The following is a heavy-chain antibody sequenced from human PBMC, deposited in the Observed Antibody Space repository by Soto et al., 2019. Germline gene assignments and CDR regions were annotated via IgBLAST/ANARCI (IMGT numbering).Heavy chain of an antibody. J-gene: IGHJ4*02. Sequence: RLVESGGGLVQTGGSLRLSCTPSGFTFSNFEMAWVRQAPGKGLEWVSYISSYGSTMFYPDSVKGRFTISRDNAKNFLYLQMHSLRAEDTALYYRAIIGIVGSRSLDYWGQGTLVTVSS. CDR3: AIIGIVGSRSLDY. CDR1: GFTFSNFE. CDR2: ISSYGSTM. V-gene: IGHV3-48*03. D-gene: IGHD1-26*01.